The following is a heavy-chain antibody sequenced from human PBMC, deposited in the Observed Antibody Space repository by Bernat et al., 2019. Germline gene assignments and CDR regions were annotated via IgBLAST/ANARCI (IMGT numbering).Heavy chain of an antibody. D-gene: IGHD1-1*01. CDR3: ANTGQFDN. Sequence: VQLVESGGGVVQPGRSLRLSCAASGFTFSTNAMTWGRQAPGKGLEWVSTISSNGRATWYADSVKGRFTISRDNSKSVLYLQMDSLRAEDTAVYYCANTGQFDNWGQGTLVTVSS. V-gene: IGHV3-23*04. CDR2: ISSNGRAT. J-gene: IGHJ4*02. CDR1: GFTFSTNA.